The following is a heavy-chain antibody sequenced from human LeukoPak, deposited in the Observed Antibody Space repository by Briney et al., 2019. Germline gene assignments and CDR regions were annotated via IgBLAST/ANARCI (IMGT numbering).Heavy chain of an antibody. D-gene: IGHD2-15*01. CDR1: GFTVSSNY. J-gene: IGHJ4*02. CDR3: ARDLGYCSGGSCYSGGLFDY. CDR2: IYSGGST. V-gene: IGHV3-53*01. Sequence: PGGSLRLSCAASGFTVSSNYVSWVRQAPGKGLEWVSVIYSGGSTYYADSVKGRFTISRDNSKNTLYLQMNSLRAEDTAVYYCARDLGYCSGGSCYSGGLFDYWGQGTLVTVSS.